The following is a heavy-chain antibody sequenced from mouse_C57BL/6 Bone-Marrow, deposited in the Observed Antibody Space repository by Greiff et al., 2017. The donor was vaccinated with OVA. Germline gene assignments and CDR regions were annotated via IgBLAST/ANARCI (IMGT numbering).Heavy chain of an antibody. Sequence: QVQLQQPGAELVKPGASVKVSCKASGYTFTSYWMHWVKQRPGQGLEWIGEIYPRSGNTYYNEKFKGKATLTADKSSSTAYMELRSLTSEDSAVYFCARYSFAYWGQGTLVTVSA. CDR2: IYPRSGNT. CDR3: ARYSFAY. J-gene: IGHJ3*01. CDR1: GYTFTSYW. V-gene: IGHV1-81*01.